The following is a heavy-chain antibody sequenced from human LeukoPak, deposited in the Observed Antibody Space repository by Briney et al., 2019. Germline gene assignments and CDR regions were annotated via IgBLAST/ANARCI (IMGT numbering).Heavy chain of an antibody. CDR3: ARDNSVRDEAWWFNP. Sequence: GGSLRLSCAASGFTFSSYGMHWVRQAPGQGPEWMGVISPSGGSTTYAQKFQGRVTLTRDMSTSTDYLELSSLRSEDTAVYYCARDNSVRDEAWWFNPWGQGTLVTVSS. J-gene: IGHJ5*02. CDR1: GFTFSSYG. CDR2: ISPSGGST. V-gene: IGHV1-46*01. D-gene: IGHD5-24*01.